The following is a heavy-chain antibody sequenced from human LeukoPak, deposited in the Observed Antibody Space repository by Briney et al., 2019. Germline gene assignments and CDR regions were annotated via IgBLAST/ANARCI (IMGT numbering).Heavy chain of an antibody. V-gene: IGHV3-23*01. CDR3: AKQLGYCSDGSCYFPY. CDR2: ISNNGGYT. J-gene: IGHJ4*02. Sequence: GGSLRLSCAASGFIFSSNWMSWVRLAPGKGLEWVSAISNNGGYTYYADSVQGRFTISRDNSKSTLCLQMNSLRAEDTAVYYCAKQLGYCSDGSCYFPYWGQGTLVTVSS. CDR1: GFIFSSNW. D-gene: IGHD2-15*01.